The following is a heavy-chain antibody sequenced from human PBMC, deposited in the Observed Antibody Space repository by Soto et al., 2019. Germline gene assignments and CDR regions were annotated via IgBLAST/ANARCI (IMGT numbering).Heavy chain of an antibody. CDR1: GFTFSSYW. J-gene: IGHJ4*02. D-gene: IGHD6-6*01. CDR2: IKQDGSKK. CDR3: ARIQAAISFYWYSSSSGFDY. Sequence: GGSLRLSCAASGFTFSSYWMSWVRQAPGKGLEWVANIKQDGSKKYYMDAVKARFTISRDNAKNSLYLQMNSLRAEETAVYYCARIQAAISFYWYSSSSGFDYWGQGTLVTVSS. V-gene: IGHV3-7*01.